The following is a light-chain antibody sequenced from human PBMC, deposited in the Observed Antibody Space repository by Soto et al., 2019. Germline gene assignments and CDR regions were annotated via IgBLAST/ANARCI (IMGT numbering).Light chain of an antibody. CDR2: QDS. CDR3: QAWDSSIVV. V-gene: IGLV3-1*01. J-gene: IGLJ2*01. CDR1: KLGDKY. Sequence: SYELTQPPSVSVSPGQTASITCSGDKLGDKYACWYQQKPDQSPVLVIYQDSKRPSGIPERFSGSNSGNTATLTISGTQAMDEADYYCQAWDSSIVVFGGGTKVTVL.